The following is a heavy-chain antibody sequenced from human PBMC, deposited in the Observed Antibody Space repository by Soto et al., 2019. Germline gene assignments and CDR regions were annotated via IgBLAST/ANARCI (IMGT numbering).Heavy chain of an antibody. CDR3: TTDSFSIAARGYYYYYYGMDV. J-gene: IGHJ6*02. CDR2: IKSKTDGGTT. V-gene: IGHV3-15*07. CDR1: GFTFSNAW. D-gene: IGHD6-6*01. Sequence: GGSLRLSCAASGFTFSNAWMNWVRQAPGKGLEWVGRIKSKTDGGTTDYAAPVKGRFTISRDDSKNTLYLQMNSLKTEDTAVYYCTTDSFSIAARGYYYYYYGMDVWGQGTTVTVSS.